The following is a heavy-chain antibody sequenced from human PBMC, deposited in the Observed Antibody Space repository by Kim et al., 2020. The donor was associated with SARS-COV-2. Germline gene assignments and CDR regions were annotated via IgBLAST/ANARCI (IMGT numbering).Heavy chain of an antibody. CDR3: TRVPGYSSGGWDAFDI. CDR2: IRSKANSYAT. Sequence: GGSLRLSCAASGFTFSGSAMHWVRQASGKGLEWVGRIRSKANSYATAYAASVKGRFTISRDDSKNTAYLQMNSLKTEDTAMYYCTRVPGYSSGGWDAFDIWGQGTLVTVSS. D-gene: IGHD6-25*01. CDR1: GFTFSGSA. J-gene: IGHJ3*02. V-gene: IGHV3-73*01.